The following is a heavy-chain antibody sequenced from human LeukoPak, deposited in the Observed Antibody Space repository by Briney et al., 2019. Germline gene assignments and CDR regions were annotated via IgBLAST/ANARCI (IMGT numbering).Heavy chain of an antibody. V-gene: IGHV4-39*07. CDR1: GGSFSGSHY. Sequence: SETLSLTCTVSGGSFSGSHYWGWIRQPPGKGLEWIGSIYSGGRIYYNPSLKSRVTISLDTSKKHFSLKLTSVTAADTAVYFCGTTEHDSGDYWGQGTLVTVSS. CDR3: GTTEHDSGDY. CDR2: IYSGGRI. D-gene: IGHD6-25*01. J-gene: IGHJ4*02.